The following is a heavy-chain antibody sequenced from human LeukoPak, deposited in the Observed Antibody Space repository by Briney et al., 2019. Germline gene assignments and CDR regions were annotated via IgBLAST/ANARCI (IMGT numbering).Heavy chain of an antibody. V-gene: IGHV3-20*04. CDR2: INWNGADT. Sequence: GGSLRLSCAASGFTFSTYGMTWVRQAPGKGLEWVSGINWNGADTAYADSVKGRFTISRDNAKNSLYLQMNSLRAEDTALYYCARPPGPSYYYYMDVWGNGTTVTV. J-gene: IGHJ6*03. CDR1: GFTFSTYG. CDR3: ARPPGPSYYYYMDV.